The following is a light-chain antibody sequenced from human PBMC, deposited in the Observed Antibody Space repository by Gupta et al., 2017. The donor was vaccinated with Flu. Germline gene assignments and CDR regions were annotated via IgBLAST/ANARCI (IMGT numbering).Light chain of an antibody. CDR2: GKN. CDR1: SLRSYY. V-gene: IGLV3-19*01. J-gene: IGLJ2*01. CDR3: NSRDSSGNHLKV. Sequence: SSELTQDPAVSVALGQTVRLTCQGDSLRSYYASWYQQKPGQAPVLVTYGKNNRPSGIPDRFSGSSSGNTASFTSTGAQAEDEADYYWNSRDSSGNHLKVFGGGTKLTVL.